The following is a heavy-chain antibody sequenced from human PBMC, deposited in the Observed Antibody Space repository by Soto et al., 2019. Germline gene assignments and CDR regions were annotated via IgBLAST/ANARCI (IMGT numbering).Heavy chain of an antibody. CDR2: IYSGGST. Sequence: PGGSLRLSCAASGFTVSSNYMSWVRQAPGKGLEWVSVIYSGGSTDYAAPVKGRFTISRDDSKNTLYLQMNSLKTEDTAVYYCTTGGLYSGSYWLLEYWGQGTLVTVSS. CDR1: GFTVSSNY. V-gene: IGHV3-66*01. D-gene: IGHD1-26*01. CDR3: TTGGLYSGSYWLLEY. J-gene: IGHJ4*02.